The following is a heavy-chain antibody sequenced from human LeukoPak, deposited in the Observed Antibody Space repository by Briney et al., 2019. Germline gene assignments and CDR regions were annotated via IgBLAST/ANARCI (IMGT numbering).Heavy chain of an antibody. J-gene: IGHJ4*02. V-gene: IGHV3-23*01. CDR1: GFTFSSYV. CDR3: AKDPDYYDSQMGY. Sequence: PGGSLRLSCAASGFTFSSYVMSWVRQAPGKGLEWVSGIRGSGGSTYYADSVKGRFTISRDNSKNTLYLQMNSLRAEDTAVYYCAKDPDYYDSQMGYWGQGTLVTVSS. D-gene: IGHD3-22*01. CDR2: IRGSGGST.